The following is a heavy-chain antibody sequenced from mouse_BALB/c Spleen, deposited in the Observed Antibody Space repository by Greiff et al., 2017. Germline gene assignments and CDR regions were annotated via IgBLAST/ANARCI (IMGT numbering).Heavy chain of an antibody. CDR3: ARFPYYYGSSSYYFDY. J-gene: IGHJ2*01. CDR1: GYTFTSYV. V-gene: IGHV1-14*01. D-gene: IGHD1-1*01. Sequence: EVQLQQSGPELVKPGASVKMSCKASGYTFTSYVMHWVKQKPGQGLEWIGYINPYNDGTKYNEKFKGKATLTSDKSSSTAYMELSSLTSEDSAVYYCARFPYYYGSSSYYFDYWGQGTTLTVSS. CDR2: INPYNDGT.